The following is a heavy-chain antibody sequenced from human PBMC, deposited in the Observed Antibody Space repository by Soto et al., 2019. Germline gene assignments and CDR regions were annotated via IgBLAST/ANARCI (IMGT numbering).Heavy chain of an antibody. J-gene: IGHJ6*02. Sequence: QVQLVQSGAEVKKPGASVKVSCKASGYTFTSYAMHWVRQAPGQRLEWMGWINAGNGNTKYSQKFQGRVTITRDTAAGTAYMELGSLRSEDTAVYYCAREGAGYDRVYYYYYGMDVWGQGTTVTVSS. CDR1: GYTFTSYA. CDR2: INAGNGNT. D-gene: IGHD5-12*01. CDR3: AREGAGYDRVYYYYYGMDV. V-gene: IGHV1-3*01.